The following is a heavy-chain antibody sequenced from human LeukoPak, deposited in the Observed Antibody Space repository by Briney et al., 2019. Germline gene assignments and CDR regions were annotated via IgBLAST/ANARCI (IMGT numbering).Heavy chain of an antibody. CDR2: ISSSSDYI. D-gene: IGHD5-18*01. J-gene: IGHJ4*02. Sequence: GGSLRLSCVASGFTFSSSWMTWVRQAPGKGLEWVSSISSSSDYIYYADSVKGRFTISRDNAKNSLFLQMNSLRAEDTAVYYCARGPRGYSYGFDYWGQGTLVTVSS. CDR3: ARGPRGYSYGFDY. V-gene: IGHV3-21*01. CDR1: GFTFSSSW.